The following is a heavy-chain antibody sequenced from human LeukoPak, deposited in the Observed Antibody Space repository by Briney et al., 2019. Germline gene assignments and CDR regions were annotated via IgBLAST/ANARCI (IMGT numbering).Heavy chain of an antibody. CDR1: GYTFTGYY. V-gene: IGHV1-2*02. CDR2: INPNSGGT. J-gene: IGHJ4*02. CDR3: ARDRSSSALLGY. D-gene: IGHD6-13*01. Sequence: ASVKVSRKASGYTFTGYYMHWVRQAPGQGLEWMGWINPNSGGTNYAQKFQGRVTMTRDTSISTAYMELSRLRSDDTAVYYCARDRSSSALLGYWGQGTLVTVSS.